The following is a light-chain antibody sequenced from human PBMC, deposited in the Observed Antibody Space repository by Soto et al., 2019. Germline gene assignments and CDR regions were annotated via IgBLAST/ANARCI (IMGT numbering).Light chain of an antibody. J-gene: IGLJ1*01. CDR1: RRDIGAYNY. Sequence: QSALTQPASVSGSPGQSITISCTGSRRDIGAYNYVSWYQQHPGKAPKLIIYEVENRPSGVSNRFSASKSAFTASLTISGLQAEDEADYYCSSYTTSYFYVFGPGTKVTVL. CDR2: EVE. CDR3: SSYTTSYFYV. V-gene: IGLV2-14*01.